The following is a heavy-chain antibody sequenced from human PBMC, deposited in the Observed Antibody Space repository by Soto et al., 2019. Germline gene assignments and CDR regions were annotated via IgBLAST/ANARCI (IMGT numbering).Heavy chain of an antibody. J-gene: IGHJ3*02. CDR2: IKQDGSEK. CDR3: ARDSMIVVVITAFDI. Sequence: EVQLVESGGGLVQPGGSLRLSCAASGFTFSSNWMSWVRQAPGKGLEWVANIKQDGSEKYYVDSVKGRFTISRDNAKNSLYLQMNSLRAEDTAVYYCARDSMIVVVITAFDIWGQGTMVTVSS. D-gene: IGHD3-22*01. V-gene: IGHV3-7*01. CDR1: GFTFSSNW.